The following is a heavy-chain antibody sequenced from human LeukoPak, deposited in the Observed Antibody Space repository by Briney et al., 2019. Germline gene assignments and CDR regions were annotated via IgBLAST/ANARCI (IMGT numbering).Heavy chain of an antibody. CDR2: IYYSGST. D-gene: IGHD3-3*01. J-gene: IGHJ3*02. CDR3: ARGGFLEWSGGAFDI. V-gene: IGHV4-59*01. CDR1: GGSISSYY. Sequence: SETLSLTCTVSGGSISSYYWSWIRQPPGKGLEWIGYIYYSGSTNYNPSLKSRVTISVDTSKNQFSLKLSSVTAADTAVYYCARGGFLEWSGGAFDIWGQGTMVTVSS.